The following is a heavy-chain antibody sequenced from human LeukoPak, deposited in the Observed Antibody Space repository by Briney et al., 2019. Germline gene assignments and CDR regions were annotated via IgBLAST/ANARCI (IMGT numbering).Heavy chain of an antibody. CDR1: AYTFTTYY. CDR2: INPSGGST. J-gene: IGHJ4*02. D-gene: IGHD5-24*01. Sequence: ASVKVSCKASAYTFTTYYIHWVRQAPGQGLEWMGIINPSGGSTIYAQKFQGRVTMTRDTSTSTVYMELSSLRSEDTAFYYCARYQSLEMATGWRYFDYWGQGTLVTVSS. V-gene: IGHV1-46*01. CDR3: ARYQSLEMATGWRYFDY.